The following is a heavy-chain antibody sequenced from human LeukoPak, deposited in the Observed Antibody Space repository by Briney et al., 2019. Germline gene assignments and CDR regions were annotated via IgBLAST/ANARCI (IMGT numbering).Heavy chain of an antibody. J-gene: IGHJ4*02. Sequence: GESLKISCKGSGYSFTRYWIGWVRQMPGKGLEWMGIIYSGDSDTRYSPSFQGQVTISADKSINTAYLQWSSLQASDSAMYYCARRYDGREKTLDYWGQGTLVTVSS. CDR3: ARRYDGREKTLDY. CDR2: IYSGDSDT. D-gene: IGHD3-22*01. CDR1: GYSFTRYW. V-gene: IGHV5-51*01.